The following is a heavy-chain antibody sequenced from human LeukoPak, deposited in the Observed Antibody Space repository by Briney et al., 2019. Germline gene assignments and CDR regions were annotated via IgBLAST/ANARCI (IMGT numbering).Heavy chain of an antibody. J-gene: IGHJ4*02. V-gene: IGHV3-23*01. D-gene: IGHD3-3*01. CDR2: ISGSGGNT. CDR1: GXTFSSYA. Sequence: GGSLRLSCAASGXTFSSYAMHWVRQAPGKGLEWVSAISGSGGNTYYADSVKGRLTISRDNSENTLYLQMNSLRAEDTAVYYCARSWSGYFDYWGQGTLVTVSS. CDR3: ARSWSGYFDY.